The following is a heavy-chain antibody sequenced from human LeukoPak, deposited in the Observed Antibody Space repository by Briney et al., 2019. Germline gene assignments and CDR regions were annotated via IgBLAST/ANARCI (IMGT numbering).Heavy chain of an antibody. CDR3: ARHCSSTSCNTSFDY. CDR2: IYYSGGT. V-gene: IGHV4-59*08. Sequence: SETLSLTCTVSGGSISSYYWCWVRQPPGKGLEWVGYIYYSGGTNYNPSLKSRVTISEDTSNHQYPLKLSSVTAADTAVYYCARHCSSTSCNTSFDYWGQGTLVTVSS. CDR1: GGSISSYY. D-gene: IGHD2-2*02. J-gene: IGHJ4*02.